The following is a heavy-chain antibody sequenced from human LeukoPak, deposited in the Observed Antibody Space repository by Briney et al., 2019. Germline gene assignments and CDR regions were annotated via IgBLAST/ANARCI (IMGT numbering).Heavy chain of an antibody. D-gene: IGHD2-2*01. J-gene: IGHJ5*02. CDR3: ARGGVYCSSTSCYATYNWFDP. Sequence: SEALFLTCAVYGGSFSGYYWSWIRQPPGKGLEWIGEINHSGSTNYNPSLKSRVTISVDTSKNQFSLKLSSVTAADTAVYYCARGGVYCSSTSCYATYNWFDPWGQGALVSASS. CDR2: INHSGST. V-gene: IGHV4-34*01. CDR1: GGSFSGYY.